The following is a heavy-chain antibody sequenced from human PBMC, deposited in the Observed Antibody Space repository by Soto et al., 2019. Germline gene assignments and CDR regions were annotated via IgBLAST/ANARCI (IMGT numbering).Heavy chain of an antibody. V-gene: IGHV4-59*01. J-gene: IGHJ4*02. CDR2: FYPSVRT. Sequence: SETLSLTCTVSGASISDYYWSWIRQSPGKGLDWIGYFYPSVRTDYNPSLKSRVTISVDTSKNQFSLELNSLTAADTAVYYCARCSWITPPDDVWGEGAVVTVS. D-gene: IGHD5-12*01. CDR1: GASISDYY. CDR3: ARCSWITPPDDV.